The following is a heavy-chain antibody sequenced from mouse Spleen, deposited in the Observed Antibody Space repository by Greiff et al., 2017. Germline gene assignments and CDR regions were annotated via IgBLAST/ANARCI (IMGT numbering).Heavy chain of an antibody. CDR3: ARQRTSYYAMDY. Sequence: EVHLVESGGGLVKLGGSLKLSCAASGFTFSSYAMSWVRQTPEKRLEWVATISSGGGNTYYPDSVKGRFTISRDNAKNTLYLQMSSLKSEDTAMYYCARQRTSYYAMDYWGQGTSVTVSS. CDR2: ISSGGGNT. V-gene: IGHV5-9-3*01. J-gene: IGHJ4*01. CDR1: GFTFSSYA.